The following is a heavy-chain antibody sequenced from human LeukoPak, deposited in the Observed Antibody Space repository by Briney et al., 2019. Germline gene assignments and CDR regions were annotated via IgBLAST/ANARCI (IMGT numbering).Heavy chain of an antibody. CDR1: GFTFDDYA. CDR2: ISWNSGNI. Sequence: SLRLSSAASGFTFDDYAMHWVRQGPGKGLEWVSGISWNSGNIGYADSVKGRFTISRDNAKNSLYLQMNSLRAEDTAVYDCSRSGSSNGPEDYWGQGTLVTVSS. CDR3: SRSGSSNGPEDY. J-gene: IGHJ4*02. D-gene: IGHD1-14*01. V-gene: IGHV3-9*01.